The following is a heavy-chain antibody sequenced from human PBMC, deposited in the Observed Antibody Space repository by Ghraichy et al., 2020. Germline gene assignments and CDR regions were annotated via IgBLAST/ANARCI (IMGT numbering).Heavy chain of an antibody. CDR2: ISASGGRT. V-gene: IGHV3-23*01. CDR1: GFTFSTYA. D-gene: IGHD3-16*01. Sequence: GGSLRLSCAASGFTFSTYAMSWVRQAPGKGLEWVSGISASGGRTYYADSVKGRFTISRDNSKNTLYLQMNSLRAEDTAVYYCAKVTPEDAFDIWGQGTMVTVSS. J-gene: IGHJ3*02. CDR3: AKVTPEDAFDI.